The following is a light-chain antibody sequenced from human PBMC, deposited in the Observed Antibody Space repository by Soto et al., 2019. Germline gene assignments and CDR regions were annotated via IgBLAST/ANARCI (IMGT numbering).Light chain of an antibody. CDR2: EVS. Sequence: QSVLTQPASVSGSPGQSITISCTGTSSDVGAYNFVSWYQQHPGKAPKLIIFEVSNRPSGVSNRFSGSKSGNTASLTISGLQTEDEADYYCSSYTRNSLYVFGTGAKVTVL. CDR1: SSDVGAYNF. J-gene: IGLJ1*01. CDR3: SSYTRNSLYV. V-gene: IGLV2-14*01.